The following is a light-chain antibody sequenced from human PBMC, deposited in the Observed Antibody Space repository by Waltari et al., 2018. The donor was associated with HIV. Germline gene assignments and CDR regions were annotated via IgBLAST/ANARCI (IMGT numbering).Light chain of an antibody. CDR3: CSYAGNDTYV. CDR1: SRDVGGFGY. V-gene: IGLV2-23*02. CDR2: DVR. J-gene: IGLJ1*01. Sequence: ALTRPASVSGSPGQSIPFPCPGISRDVGGFGYVSWYQQHSGKVPKVLIYDVRRRFTGFSSRFSGSRSGNTASLRISGLQPEDEADYYCCSYAGNDTYVFGSGTMVTAL.